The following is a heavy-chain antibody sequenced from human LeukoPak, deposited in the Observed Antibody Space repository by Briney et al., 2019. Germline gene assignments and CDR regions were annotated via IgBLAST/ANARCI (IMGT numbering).Heavy chain of an antibody. CDR1: GYTFTSYG. Sequence: ASVKVSCKASGYTFTSYGISWVRQAPGQGLEWMGWISAYNGNTNYAQKLQGRVTMTTDTSTSTAYMELRSLRSDDTAVYYCARDSVAGYSSNSWFDPWGQGTLVTVSS. D-gene: IGHD6-13*01. CDR3: ARDSVAGYSSNSWFDP. CDR2: ISAYNGNT. V-gene: IGHV1-18*01. J-gene: IGHJ5*02.